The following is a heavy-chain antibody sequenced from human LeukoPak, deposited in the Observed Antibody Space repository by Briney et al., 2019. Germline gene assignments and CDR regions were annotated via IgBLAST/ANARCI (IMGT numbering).Heavy chain of an antibody. J-gene: IGHJ3*02. CDR3: ARPGKSMVVLNAFDI. D-gene: IGHD4/OR15-4a*01. CDR1: GGFISSYY. V-gene: IGHV4-39*01. Sequence: PSETLSLTCTVSGGFISSYYWSWIRQPPGKGLDWIGSIYYSGSTYYNPSLKSRVTISVDTSKNQFSLKLSSVTAADTAVYYCARPGKSMVVLNAFDIWGQGTMVTVSS. CDR2: IYYSGST.